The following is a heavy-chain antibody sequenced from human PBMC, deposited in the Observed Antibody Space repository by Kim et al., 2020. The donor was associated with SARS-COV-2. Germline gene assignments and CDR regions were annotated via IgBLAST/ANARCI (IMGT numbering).Heavy chain of an antibody. V-gene: IGHV4-61*08. Sequence: SETLSLTCTVSGDSANSGDYYWSWIRQPPGKGLEWIGYIYYSGSTNYNPSLKSRVTISVDTSKNQFSLKLSSVTAADTAIYYCAKQRHYYDNSGYYKRGAFDICGQGTMVTVSS. CDR3: AKQRHYYDNSGYYKRGAFDI. CDR1: GDSANSGDYY. J-gene: IGHJ3*02. D-gene: IGHD3-22*01. CDR2: IYYSGST.